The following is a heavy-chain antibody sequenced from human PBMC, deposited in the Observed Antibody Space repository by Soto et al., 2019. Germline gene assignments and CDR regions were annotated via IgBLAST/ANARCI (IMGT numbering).Heavy chain of an antibody. J-gene: IGHJ4*02. CDR3: ARLPRDCNKTSCYYGDH. Sequence: GESLKISCRGSGYDFNTNWFGWVRQLPGRGLEWVGIMYPGDSDTRYNPSLQDHVTLSVDVTVSTAFLQWRSLETSGTGMYFCARLPRDCNKTSCYYGDHCGQGTHVTVSS. CDR2: MYPGDSDT. CDR1: GYDFNTNW. D-gene: IGHD3-3*01. V-gene: IGHV5-51*01.